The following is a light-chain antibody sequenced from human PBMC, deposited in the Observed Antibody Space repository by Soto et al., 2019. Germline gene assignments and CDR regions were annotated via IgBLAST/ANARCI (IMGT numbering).Light chain of an antibody. CDR3: QQWRT. Sequence: IVLTHSPATLSLSPGERATLSCRASQSVSIYIAWYQQKPGQAPRLLIYDASNRATGIPARFSGSGSWTDFTLTISSLEPEDFAVYYCQQWRTFGPGTKVDIK. J-gene: IGKJ3*01. CDR1: QSVSIY. CDR2: DAS. V-gene: IGKV3-11*01.